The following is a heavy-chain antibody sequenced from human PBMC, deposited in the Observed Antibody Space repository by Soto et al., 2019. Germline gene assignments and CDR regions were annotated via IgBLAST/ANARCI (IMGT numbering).Heavy chain of an antibody. D-gene: IGHD1-1*01. CDR2: INSDGRIT. Sequence: PGGSLRLSCAASGFTFRSYWVHWVRQAPGKGLVWVSRINSDGRITTYADSVKGRFTISRDDAKNTLYLQMNSLRPEDTAVYYCTPDLESRDGYNSWGRGTLVTVSS. CDR3: TPDLESRDGYNS. CDR1: GFTFRSYW. J-gene: IGHJ5*02. V-gene: IGHV3-74*01.